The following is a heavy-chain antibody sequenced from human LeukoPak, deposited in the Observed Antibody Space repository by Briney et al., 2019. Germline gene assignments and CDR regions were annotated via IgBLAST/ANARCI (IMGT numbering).Heavy chain of an antibody. CDR3: AIDRPGPVYYGSGMSGSHQGGWFDP. CDR1: GYTFTSYG. V-gene: IGHV1-18*01. CDR2: ISAYNGNT. J-gene: IGHJ5*02. D-gene: IGHD3-10*01. Sequence: ASVKVSCKASGYTFTSYGISWVRQAPGQGLEWMGWISAYNGNTNYAQKLQGRVTMTTDTSTSTAYMELRSLRSDDTAVYYCAIDRPGPVYYGSGMSGSHQGGWFDPWGQGTLVTVSS.